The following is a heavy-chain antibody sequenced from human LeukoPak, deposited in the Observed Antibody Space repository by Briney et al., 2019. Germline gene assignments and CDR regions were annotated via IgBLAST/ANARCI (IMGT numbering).Heavy chain of an antibody. D-gene: IGHD3-10*01. CDR2: IWYDGSNK. J-gene: IGHJ5*02. CDR3: ARDRKFVQGVIIWNWFDP. CDR1: GFTFSSYG. V-gene: IGHV3-33*01. Sequence: PGGSLRLSCAASGFTFSSYGMHWVRQAPGKGLEWVAVIWYDGSNKYYADSVKGRFTISRDNSKNTLYLQMNSLRAEDTAVYYCARDRKFVQGVIIWNWFDPWGQGTLVTVSS.